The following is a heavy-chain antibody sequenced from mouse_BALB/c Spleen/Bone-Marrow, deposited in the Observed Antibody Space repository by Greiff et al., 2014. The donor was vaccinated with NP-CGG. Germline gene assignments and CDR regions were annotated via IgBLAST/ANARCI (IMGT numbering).Heavy chain of an antibody. J-gene: IGHJ3*01. CDR3: ARDVGYGNYFVY. D-gene: IGHD2-10*02. CDR1: GFTFSDFY. V-gene: IGHV7-1*02. Sequence: VKLVESGGGLVQPGDSLRLSCATSGFTFSDFYMEWVRQPPGKRLEWIAASRNKAKHYTTEYSASVKGRFIVSRDTSQSILYLQMNALRAEDTAIYYCARDVGYGNYFVYWGQGTLVTVSA. CDR2: SRNKAKHYTT.